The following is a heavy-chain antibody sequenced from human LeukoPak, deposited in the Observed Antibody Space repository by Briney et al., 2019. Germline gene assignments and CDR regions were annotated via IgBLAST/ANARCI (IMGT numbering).Heavy chain of an antibody. CDR2: IYPGDSDT. J-gene: IGHJ4*02. Sequence: KLGASLQISCQGSGYTFTSYWSGWVRQLPGKGLEWMGIIYPGDSDTKYSPSFQGQVTISADKSISTAYLQWSSLKASDTAMYYCAGGLHSGLVDYWGQGTLVTVSS. V-gene: IGHV5-51*01. CDR3: AGGLHSGLVDY. CDR1: GYTFTSYW. D-gene: IGHD6-19*01.